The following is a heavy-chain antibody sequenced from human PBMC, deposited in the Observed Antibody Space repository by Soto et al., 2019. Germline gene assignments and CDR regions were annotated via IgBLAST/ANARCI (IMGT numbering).Heavy chain of an antibody. CDR1: GFTFSSYA. CDR2: ISYDGSNK. Sequence: QVQLVESGGGVVQPGRSLRLSCAASGFTFSSYAMHWVRQAPGKGLEWVAVISYDGSNKYYADSVKGRFTISRDNSKNTLYLQMNILRAEDTAVYYCARASGASYRTILTGYRRRSGMDVWGQGTTVTVSS. CDR3: ARASGASYRTILTGYRRRSGMDV. J-gene: IGHJ6*02. V-gene: IGHV3-30-3*01. D-gene: IGHD3-9*01.